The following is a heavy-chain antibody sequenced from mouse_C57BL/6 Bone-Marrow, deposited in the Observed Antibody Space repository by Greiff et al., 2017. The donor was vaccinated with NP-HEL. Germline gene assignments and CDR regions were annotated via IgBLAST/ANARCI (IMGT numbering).Heavy chain of an antibody. CDR3: ASPLGWLLREFAY. CDR1: GFTFSSYT. Sequence: DVKLVESGGGLVKPGGSLKLSCAASGFTFSSYTMSWVRQTPEKRLEWVATISGGGGNTYYPDSVKGRFTISRDNAKNTLYLQMSSLRSEDTALYYCASPLGWLLREFAYWGQGTLVTVSA. J-gene: IGHJ3*01. V-gene: IGHV5-9*01. CDR2: ISGGGGNT. D-gene: IGHD2-3*01.